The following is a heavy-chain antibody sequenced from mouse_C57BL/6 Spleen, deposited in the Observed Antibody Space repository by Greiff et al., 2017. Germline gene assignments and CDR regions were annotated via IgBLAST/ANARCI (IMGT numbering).Heavy chain of an antibody. D-gene: IGHD1-1*01. CDR3: ARSGAYYGSSLAWFAY. Sequence: QVQLQHSGAELARPGASVKLSCKASGYTFTSYGISWVKQRTGQGLEWIGEIYPRSGNTYYNEKFKGKATLTADKSSSTAYMELRSLTSEDSAVYFCARSGAYYGSSLAWFAYWGQGTLVTVSA. J-gene: IGHJ3*01. CDR2: IYPRSGNT. V-gene: IGHV1-81*01. CDR1: GYTFTSYG.